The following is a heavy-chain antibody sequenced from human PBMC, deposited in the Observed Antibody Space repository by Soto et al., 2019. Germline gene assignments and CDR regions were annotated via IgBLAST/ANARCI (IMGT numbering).Heavy chain of an antibody. D-gene: IGHD5-12*01. CDR2: IYSGGTT. CDR3: HGYGY. V-gene: IGHV3-53*01. J-gene: IGHJ4*02. CDR1: GFTVSSTNY. Sequence: EVQVVESGGGLIQPGGSLRLSCVVSGFTVSSTNYMSWVRQAPGKGLEWVSVIYSGGTTFYADSVKGRFTISRDNSKNPLELQMTSLRAEDTAVYYCHGYGYWGQGTLVTVSS.